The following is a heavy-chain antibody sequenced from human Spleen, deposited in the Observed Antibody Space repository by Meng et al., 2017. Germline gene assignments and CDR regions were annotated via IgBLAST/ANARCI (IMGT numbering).Heavy chain of an antibody. CDR2: ISAYNGNT. CDR1: GYTFTSYG. CDR3: ARPHPYCGGDCYPDY. J-gene: IGHJ4*02. D-gene: IGHD2-21*02. Sequence: VPLVNPGPGVKKPGASWKVSCKASGYTFTSYGISWVRQAPGQGLEWMGWISAYNGNTNYAQKLQGRVTMTTDTSTSTAYMELRSLRSDDTAVYYCARPHPYCGGDCYPDYWGQGTLVTVSS. V-gene: IGHV1-18*01.